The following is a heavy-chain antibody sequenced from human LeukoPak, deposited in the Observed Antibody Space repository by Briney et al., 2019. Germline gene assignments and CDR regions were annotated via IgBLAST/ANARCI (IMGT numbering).Heavy chain of an antibody. CDR2: ISSTSVYI. Sequence: PGRSLRLSCAASGFAFDTYSLNWVRQAPGKGLEWVSSISSTSVYIFYADSVKGRFTISRDNAKNSLYLQMDSLRAEDTAVYYCARDSNRYDYWGQGTLVTVSS. CDR1: GFAFDTYS. J-gene: IGHJ4*02. CDR3: ARDSNRYDY. V-gene: IGHV3-21*01.